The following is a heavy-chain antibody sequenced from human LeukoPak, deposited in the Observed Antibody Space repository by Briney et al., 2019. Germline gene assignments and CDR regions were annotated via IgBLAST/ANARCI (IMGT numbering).Heavy chain of an antibody. CDR2: ISSSSSYI. V-gene: IGHV3-21*01. D-gene: IGHD2-2*01. CDR1: GFTFSSYS. J-gene: IGHJ4*02. CDR3: ERDPGDIVVVPAANAHY. Sequence: GGSLRLSCAASGFTFSSYSMNWVRQAPGKGLEWVSSISSSSSYIYYADSLKGRFTISRDNAKSSLYLHMTSLRPQATACYYFERDPGDIVVVPAANAHYWGQGNLLSVSS.